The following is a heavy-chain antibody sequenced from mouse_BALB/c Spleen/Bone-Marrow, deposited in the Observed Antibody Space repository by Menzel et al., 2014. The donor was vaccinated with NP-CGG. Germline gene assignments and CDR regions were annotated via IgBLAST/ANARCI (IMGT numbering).Heavy chain of an antibody. CDR2: INTYSGNT. D-gene: IGHD2-10*02. J-gene: IGHJ3*01. V-gene: IGHV1-67*01. CDR3: ARGGFASTAWFAY. Sequence: VQLQQSGPELVRSGVSVKISCKGSGYTFTDYAMHWVKQSHAKSLEWIGVINTYSGNTNYNQNFKGKATMTVDKSSSTCFMELVRLTYEDSAIYYCARGGFASTAWFAYWGQGTLVTVSA. CDR1: GYTFTDYA.